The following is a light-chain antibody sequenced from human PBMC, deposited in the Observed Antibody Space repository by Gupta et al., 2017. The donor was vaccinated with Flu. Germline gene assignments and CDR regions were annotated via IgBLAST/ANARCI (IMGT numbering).Light chain of an antibody. CDR2: QKD. CDR1: GLENNY. V-gene: IGLV3-1*01. CDR3: QAWDSSVV. Sequence: SYELTQPPSVSVSPGQTASITCSGDGLENNYVCWDQQRPGQSPVLVIYQKDRRPSGSPERFSGSNSGNTATLTISGTQAMDEADYYCQAWDSSVVFGGGTKLTVL. J-gene: IGLJ3*02.